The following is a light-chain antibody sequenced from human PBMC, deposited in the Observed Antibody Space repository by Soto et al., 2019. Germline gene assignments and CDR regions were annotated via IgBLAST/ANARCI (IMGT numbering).Light chain of an antibody. V-gene: IGKV1-39*01. Sequence: DIQMTQSPSSLSASVGDGVTITCRASESVSRFLNWYQQKPGKAPHLLIICASTLQEGVPSRFSGSGSGTEFTLTISSVQPEDFATYYCQQTHSAPRTFGQGTRLDIK. CDR1: ESVSRF. J-gene: IGKJ1*01. CDR2: CAS. CDR3: QQTHSAPRT.